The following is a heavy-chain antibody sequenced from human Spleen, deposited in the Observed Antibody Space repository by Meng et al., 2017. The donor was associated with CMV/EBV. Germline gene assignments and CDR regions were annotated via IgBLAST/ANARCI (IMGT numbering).Heavy chain of an antibody. J-gene: IGHJ4*02. CDR2: IYSGGST. CDR1: GVTVSSTY. D-gene: IGHD1-26*01. V-gene: IGHV3-66*02. CDR3: ARDYRGSYSFDY. Sequence: SCAASGVTVSSTYMGWVRQAPGKGLEWVSVIYSGGSTYYADSVKGRFTISRDNSKNTLYLQMNSLRAEDTAVYYCARDYRGSYSFDYWGQGTLVTVSS.